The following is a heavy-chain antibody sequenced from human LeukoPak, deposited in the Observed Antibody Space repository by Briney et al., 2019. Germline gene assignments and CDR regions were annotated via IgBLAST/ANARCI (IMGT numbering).Heavy chain of an antibody. CDR1: VYTFTSYG. CDR2: ISAYNGNT. CDR3: ARGASYYNCLYYYYGMDV. Sequence: ASVKVSYKASVYTFTSYGISWVREAPGRGLEWVGWISAYNGNTNCAQKLQRRVTMTTDTSTSTDYLELRSLRPDDTAVYCCARGASYYNCLYYYYGMDVWGQGTTVTVS. V-gene: IGHV1-18*01. J-gene: IGHJ6*02. D-gene: IGHD1-26*01.